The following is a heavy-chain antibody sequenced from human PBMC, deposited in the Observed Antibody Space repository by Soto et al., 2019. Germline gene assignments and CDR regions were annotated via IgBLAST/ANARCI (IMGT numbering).Heavy chain of an antibody. CDR1: EFTFSNYA. J-gene: IGHJ4*02. Sequence: GGSLRVSCAASEFTFSNYAMHWVRQAPGKGLQWLAVISYDGNNKYYADSVEGRFTISRDNSKNTVYLQMNSLRLEDTAVYYCARGPSYSDSYFDHWGQGTLVTVSS. V-gene: IGHV3-30*03. D-gene: IGHD4-17*01. CDR3: ARGPSYSDSYFDH. CDR2: ISYDGNNK.